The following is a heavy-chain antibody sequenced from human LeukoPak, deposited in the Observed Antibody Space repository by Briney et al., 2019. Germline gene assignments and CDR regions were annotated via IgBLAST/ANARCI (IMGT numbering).Heavy chain of an antibody. CDR1: GGSISSSDYY. CDR3: ARTVGTHRFDY. V-gene: IGHV4-39*01. Sequence: PPETLSLTCTVSGGSISSSDYYWGWIRPPPGDRLEWIGTIYYNGNTYYNPSLQSRVIIYADTSNNQFSMKVSSVTAPDTAVYYCARTVGTHRFDYWGQGILVTVSS. CDR2: IYYNGNT. J-gene: IGHJ4*02. D-gene: IGHD4-23*01.